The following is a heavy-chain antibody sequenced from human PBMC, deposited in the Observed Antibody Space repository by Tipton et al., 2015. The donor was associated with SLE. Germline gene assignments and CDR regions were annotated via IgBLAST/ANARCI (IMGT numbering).Heavy chain of an antibody. CDR3: ARTQLGNHAFDI. J-gene: IGHJ3*02. V-gene: IGHV4-61*02. D-gene: IGHD1-1*01. CDR1: GGSISSGSYY. Sequence: TLSLTCTVSGGSISSGSYYWSWIRQPAGKGLEWIGRIYTSGSTNYNPSLKSRVTISVDTSKNQFSLKLSSVTAADTAVYYCARTQLGNHAFDIWGQGTMVTVSS. CDR2: IYTSGST.